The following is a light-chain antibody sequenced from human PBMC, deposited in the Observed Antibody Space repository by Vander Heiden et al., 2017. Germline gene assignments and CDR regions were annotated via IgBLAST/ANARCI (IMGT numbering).Light chain of an antibody. CDR3: SAWDSGLSGWV. J-gene: IGLJ3*02. V-gene: IGLV10-54*04. CDR2: RNN. Sequence: QAGLTQPPSVSKGLRQTATLTCTGNNNNVGNQGAAWLQQHQGHPPKLLSYRNNNRPSGISERFSASRSGNAASLTITGLQPEDEADYYCSAWDSGLSGWVFGGGTKLTVL. CDR1: NNNVGNQG.